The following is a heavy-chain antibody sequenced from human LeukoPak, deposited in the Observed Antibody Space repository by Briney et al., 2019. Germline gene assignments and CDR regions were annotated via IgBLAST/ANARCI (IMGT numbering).Heavy chain of an antibody. CDR3: VKDFVVVVAGVFDY. CDR2: SYNSDSN. J-gene: IGHJ4*02. D-gene: IGHD2-15*01. V-gene: IGHV3-66*01. Sequence: TGGSLRLSCAASGFTLSTDHMSWVRQAPGKGLEWVAVSYNSDSNYHADSVKGRFTISRDNSKNTLYLQMSSLRAEDTAVYYCVKDFVVVVAGVFDYWGQGTLVTVSS. CDR1: GFTLSTDH.